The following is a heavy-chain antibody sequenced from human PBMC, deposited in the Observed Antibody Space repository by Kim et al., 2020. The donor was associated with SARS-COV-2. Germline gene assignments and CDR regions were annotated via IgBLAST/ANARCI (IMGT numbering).Heavy chain of an antibody. Sequence: GGSLRLSCVASGFTFSSYWMHWVRQAPGKGLVWVSRINSDGSSTSYADSVKGRFTISRDNAKNTLYLQMNSLRAEDTAVYYCARAGYGSGWYDYWGQGTLVTVSS. CDR1: GFTFSSYW. D-gene: IGHD6-19*01. CDR2: INSDGSST. J-gene: IGHJ4*02. V-gene: IGHV3-74*01. CDR3: ARAGYGSGWYDY.